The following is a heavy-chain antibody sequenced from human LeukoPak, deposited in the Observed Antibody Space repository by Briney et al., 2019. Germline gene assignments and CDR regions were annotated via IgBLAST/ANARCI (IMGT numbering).Heavy chain of an antibody. CDR2: IIPIFGTA. CDR3: ARADGYCSSTSCYGYYYYYTDV. CDR1: GGTYSSYA. J-gene: IGHJ6*03. V-gene: IGHV1-69*05. D-gene: IGHD2-2*03. Sequence: ASVKVSCKASGGTYSSYAISWVRQAPGQGLEWMGGIIPIFGTANYAQKFQGRVTITTDESTSTAYMELSSLRSEDTAVYYCARADGYCSSTSCYGYYYYYTDVWGKGTTVTVSS.